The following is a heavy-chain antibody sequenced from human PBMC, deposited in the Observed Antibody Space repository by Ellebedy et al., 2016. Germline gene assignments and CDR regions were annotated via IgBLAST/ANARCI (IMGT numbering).Heavy chain of an antibody. Sequence: GSLRLSCAVYGGSFSGYYWSWIRQPPGKGLEWIGEINHSGSTNYNPSLKSRVTISVDTSKNQFSLKLSSVTAADTAVYYCARRIVGASYSNWGQGTLVTVSS. CDR2: INHSGST. J-gene: IGHJ4*02. CDR1: GGSFSGYY. CDR3: ARRIVGASYSN. D-gene: IGHD1-26*01. V-gene: IGHV4-34*01.